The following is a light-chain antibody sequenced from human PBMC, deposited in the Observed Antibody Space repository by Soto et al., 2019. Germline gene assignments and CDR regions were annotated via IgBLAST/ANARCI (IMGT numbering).Light chain of an antibody. CDR2: GAS. CDR3: QQYGTSPTT. CDR1: QTVLNNY. Sequence: EIVWTQSPGTLSLSPGERATLSCRASQTVLNNYLTWYQQKPGQAPRRLIFGASFRATGIPDRFSGSGSGTDFTLTISRLEPEDSAVYYCQQYGTSPTTFGQGTKVDIK. J-gene: IGKJ1*01. V-gene: IGKV3-20*01.